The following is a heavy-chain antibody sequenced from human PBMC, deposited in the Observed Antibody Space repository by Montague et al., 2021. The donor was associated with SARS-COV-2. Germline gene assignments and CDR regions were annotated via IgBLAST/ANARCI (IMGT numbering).Heavy chain of an antibody. V-gene: IGHV4-59*11. Sequence: SETLSLTCTVSGGSMSDHYWAWIRQPPGKGLEWLAYIYYSGGINSNASLKSRVTMSVDTSKNQFSLKLTSVTAADTAVYYCARAVSVRRAVNWFDPWGQGTLVPVPS. CDR1: GGSMSDHY. J-gene: IGHJ5*02. CDR3: ARAVSVRRAVNWFDP. CDR2: IYYSGGI. D-gene: IGHD3-10*01.